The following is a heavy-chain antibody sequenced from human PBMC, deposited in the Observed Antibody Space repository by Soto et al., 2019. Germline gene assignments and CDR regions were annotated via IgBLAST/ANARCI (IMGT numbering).Heavy chain of an antibody. CDR3: AKVEDYDILTGPDY. D-gene: IGHD3-9*01. V-gene: IGHV3-23*01. J-gene: IGHJ4*02. Sequence: PVGSLRLSCAASGFTFSSYAMSWVRQAPGKGLEWVSAISGSGGSTYYADSVKGRFTISRDNSKNTLYLQMNSLRAEDTAVYYCAKVEDYDILTGPDYWGQGTLVTVSS. CDR1: GFTFSSYA. CDR2: ISGSGGST.